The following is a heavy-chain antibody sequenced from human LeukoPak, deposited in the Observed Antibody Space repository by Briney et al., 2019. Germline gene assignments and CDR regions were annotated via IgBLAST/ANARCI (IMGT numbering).Heavy chain of an antibody. CDR2: IYYSGST. CDR3: ARGTGVVIYNWFDP. D-gene: IGHD3-22*01. J-gene: IGHJ5*02. CDR1: GGSISSYY. V-gene: IGHV4-59*01. Sequence: SETLSLTCTVSGGSISSYYWSWIRQPPGKGLEWIWYIYYSGSTNYNPSLKSRVTISVDTSKNQFSLKLSSVTAADTAVYYCARGTGVVIYNWFDPWGQGTLVTVSS.